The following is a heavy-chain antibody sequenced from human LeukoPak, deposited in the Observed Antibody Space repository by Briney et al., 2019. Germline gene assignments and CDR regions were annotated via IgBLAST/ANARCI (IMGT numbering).Heavy chain of an antibody. J-gene: IGHJ5*02. V-gene: IGHV3-74*01. Sequence: GGSLRLSCAASGFTFSSYWMHWVRQAPGEGLVWVSRINSDGSSTSYADSVKGRFTISRDNAKNTLYLQMNSLRAEDTAVYYCAREGDIVVVVAATNWFDPWGQGTLVTVSS. CDR2: INSDGSST. CDR1: GFTFSSYW. D-gene: IGHD2-15*01. CDR3: AREGDIVVVVAATNWFDP.